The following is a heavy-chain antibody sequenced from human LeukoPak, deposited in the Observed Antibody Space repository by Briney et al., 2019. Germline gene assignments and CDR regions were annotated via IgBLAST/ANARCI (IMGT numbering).Heavy chain of an antibody. V-gene: IGHV4-34*01. J-gene: IGHJ4*02. CDR3: ARGPADYNKLKPGDRDGYNYKSKRTPFDY. CDR2: INHSGST. Sequence: PSETLSCTGAGYGGSFSGYYWSWIRQAPGKGLEGIGEINHSGSTTYNPSLKSGVTISVDTAKNQFSLKLSSVTAADTAVYYCARGPADYNKLKPGDRDGYNYKSKRTPFDYWGQGTLVTVSS. CDR1: GGSFSGYY. D-gene: IGHD5-24*01.